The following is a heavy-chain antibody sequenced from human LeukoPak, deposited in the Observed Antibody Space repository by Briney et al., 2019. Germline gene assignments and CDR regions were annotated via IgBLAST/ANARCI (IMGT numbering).Heavy chain of an antibody. CDR1: AFTFEDYG. Sequence: GGSLRVSSAAYAFTFEDYGMSWVRQTPGKGVQWVSGIDRNGGNTGYPDSVKGRFTIPRDNAKNYHHLEMNSLRTEDTAFYYCASVGPGYYYQSIVVWGKGTTVIVSS. CDR3: ASVGPGYYYQSIVV. CDR2: IDRNGGNT. V-gene: IGHV3-20*03. J-gene: IGHJ6*03.